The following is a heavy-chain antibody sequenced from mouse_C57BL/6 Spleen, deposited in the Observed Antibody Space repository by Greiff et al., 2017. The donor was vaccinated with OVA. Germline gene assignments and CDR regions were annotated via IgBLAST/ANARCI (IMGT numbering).Heavy chain of an antibody. J-gene: IGHJ3*01. D-gene: IGHD2-4*01. V-gene: IGHV1-82*01. CDR2: IYPGDGDT. CDR1: GYAFSSSW. CDR3: ARSDYGWFAY. Sequence: VQLQQSGPELVKPGASVKISCKASGYAFSSSWMNWVKQRPGKGLEWIGRIYPGDGDTNSNGKFKGKATLNADKSSSTAYMQLSSLSFEDSAVYVCARSDYGWFAYWGQGTLVTVAA.